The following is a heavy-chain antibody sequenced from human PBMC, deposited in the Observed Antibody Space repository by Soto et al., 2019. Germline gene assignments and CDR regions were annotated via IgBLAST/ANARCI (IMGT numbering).Heavy chain of an antibody. J-gene: IGHJ4*02. Sequence: SETLSLTCTVSGGSISSYYWSWIRQPPGRGLVWIGSLYFGGSAYYNPSLKSRVSISVDTSQNQFSLRLGSVTAADTALYYCAGHSLQQSFNYWGQGTLVTVSS. D-gene: IGHD6-13*01. CDR3: AGHSLQQSFNY. CDR1: GGSISSYY. V-gene: IGHV4-59*05. CDR2: LYFGGSA.